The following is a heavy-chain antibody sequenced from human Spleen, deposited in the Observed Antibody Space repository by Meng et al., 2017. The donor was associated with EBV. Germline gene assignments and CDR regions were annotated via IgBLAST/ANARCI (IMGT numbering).Heavy chain of an antibody. D-gene: IGHD3-10*01. CDR2: LIPKSDAP. CDR1: GGTLRSDA. CDR3: ASESGRGFTPDY. V-gene: IGHV1-69*01. Sequence: VEFVELGGEGKKPGSWVKVSCKTSGGTLRSDAVSWVRQAPGQGLEWLGGLIPKSDAPYYAQRFQDRVTITADESTSTHYMDLRGLKSEDTAVYYCASESGRGFTPDYWGQGTLVTVSS. J-gene: IGHJ4*02.